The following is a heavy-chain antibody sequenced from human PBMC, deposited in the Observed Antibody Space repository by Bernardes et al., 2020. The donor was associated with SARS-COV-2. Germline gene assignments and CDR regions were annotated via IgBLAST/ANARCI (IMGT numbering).Heavy chain of an antibody. D-gene: IGHD3-9*01. V-gene: IGHV3-7*01. CDR2: INQDGSEM. CDR3: AREAVNYHILTGYYFLAFDY. CDR1: GFNFSRYW. Sequence: GGSLRLSCAVSGFNFSRYWMSWVRQAPGKGLEWVANINQDGSEMYYVDPVKGRFTISRDNAKNSLYLHMNNLRAEDTAVYYCAREAVNYHILTGYYFLAFDYWGQGTLVTVSS. J-gene: IGHJ4*02.